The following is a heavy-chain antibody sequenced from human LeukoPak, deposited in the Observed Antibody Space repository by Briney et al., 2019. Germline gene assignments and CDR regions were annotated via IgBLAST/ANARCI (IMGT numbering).Heavy chain of an antibody. V-gene: IGHV3-30-3*01. Sequence: GGSLRLSCAAPGFTFSSYAMHWVRQAPGKGLERVAVISYDGSNKYYADSVKGRFTISSDNSKITLYLQMNSLRAEDTAVYYCARCDYFDYWGQGTLVTVSS. CDR1: GFTFSSYA. CDR3: ARCDYFDY. J-gene: IGHJ4*02. CDR2: ISYDGSNK.